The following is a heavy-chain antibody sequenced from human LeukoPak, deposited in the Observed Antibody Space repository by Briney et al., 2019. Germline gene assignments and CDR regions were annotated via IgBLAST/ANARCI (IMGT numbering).Heavy chain of an antibody. CDR3: ARDLRTSSSSQLGY. D-gene: IGHD6-13*01. J-gene: IGHJ4*02. CDR2: ISSSSIYT. V-gene: IGHV3-11*06. Sequence: TGGSLRLSCATSGFTFSDYYMSWIRQAPGKGLEWVSYISSSSIYTNYADSGKGRFTISRDNAKNSLYLQMNSLRAEDSAVYYCARDLRTSSSSQLGYWGQGTLVTVSS. CDR1: GFTFSDYY.